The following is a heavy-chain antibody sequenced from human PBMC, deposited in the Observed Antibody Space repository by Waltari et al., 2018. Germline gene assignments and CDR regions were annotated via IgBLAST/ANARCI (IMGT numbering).Heavy chain of an antibody. V-gene: IGHV4-4*07. J-gene: IGHJ4*02. Sequence: QVQLHESGPGLDKSSGTLSLSCTVSGGSLSGYYWSWVRQSAGKGLEWIGRIYVTGSTTYNPSLKGRVSMSFDMSKNECSLRLTAVTAADTAVYYCARDDQLFLDSWGQGTLVTVSS. D-gene: IGHD2-2*01. CDR3: ARDDQLFLDS. CDR1: GGSLSGYY. CDR2: IYVTGST.